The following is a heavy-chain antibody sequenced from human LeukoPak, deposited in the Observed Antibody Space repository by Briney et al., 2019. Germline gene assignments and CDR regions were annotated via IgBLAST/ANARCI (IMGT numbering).Heavy chain of an antibody. CDR3: ARGCPTGTTGYYYYMDV. D-gene: IGHD1-7*01. Sequence: SETLSLTCTVSGGSISSGGYYWRWIRQHPGKGLEWIGYIYYSGSTYYNPSLKSRVTISVDTSKNQFSLKLSSVTAADTAVYYCARGCPTGTTGYYYYMDVWGKGTTVTVSS. V-gene: IGHV4-31*03. CDR2: IYYSGST. J-gene: IGHJ6*03. CDR1: GGSISSGGYY.